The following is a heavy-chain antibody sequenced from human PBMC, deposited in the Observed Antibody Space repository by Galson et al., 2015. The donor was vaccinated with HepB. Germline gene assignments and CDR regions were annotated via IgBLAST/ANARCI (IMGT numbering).Heavy chain of an antibody. V-gene: IGHV3-74*03. CDR3: ARYGGGGTPFDC. CDR2: ITVDATNT. Sequence: SLRLSCAASGFTIGRYWIHWVRQVPGKGPVWISCITVDATNTEFADSVKGRFALSRDNARNTVYLQMKSLTAEDTAVYYCARYGGGGTPFDCWGQGTLVTVSS. D-gene: IGHD1-26*01. J-gene: IGHJ4*02. CDR1: GFTIGRYW.